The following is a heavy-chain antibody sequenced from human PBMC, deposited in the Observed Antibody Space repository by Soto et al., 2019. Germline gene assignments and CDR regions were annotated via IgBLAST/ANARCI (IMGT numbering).Heavy chain of an antibody. Sequence: PSETLSLTCAVYGGSFSGYYWSWIRQPPGKGLEWIGEINHSGSTNYNPSLKSRVTISVDTSKNQFSLKLSSVTAADTAVYYCARGLGDFWSGYYYWFDPWGQGTLVTVSS. V-gene: IGHV4-34*01. CDR3: ARGLGDFWSGYYYWFDP. CDR2: INHSGST. CDR1: GGSFSGYY. D-gene: IGHD3-3*01. J-gene: IGHJ5*02.